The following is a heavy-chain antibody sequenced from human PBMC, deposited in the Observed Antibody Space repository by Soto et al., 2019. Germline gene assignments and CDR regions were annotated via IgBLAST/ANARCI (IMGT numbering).Heavy chain of an antibody. CDR2: TYYRYKWYN. D-gene: IGHD6-19*01. V-gene: IGHV6-1*01. CDR3: ASGGHIAVAGTNYYYGMDV. Sequence: SRTLSHTCAISWDSVSSNSAAWDWIRQSPSRGLEWPGRTYYRYKWYNDYAVSVKSRITINPDTSKNQFSLQLNSVTPEDTAVYYCASGGHIAVAGTNYYYGMDVWGQGTTVTVSS. CDR1: WDSVSSNSAA. J-gene: IGHJ6*02.